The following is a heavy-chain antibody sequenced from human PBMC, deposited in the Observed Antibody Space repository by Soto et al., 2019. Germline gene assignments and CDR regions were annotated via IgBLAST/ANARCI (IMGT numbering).Heavy chain of an antibody. CDR1: GFTFRSYA. V-gene: IGHV3-30*03. J-gene: IGHJ4*02. CDR3: ARDTGTTSLDY. CDR2: ISYDESDK. Sequence: GGSLRRSWAASGFTFRSYAMHWVRQAPGKGLEWVAVISYDESDKYYADSLKGRFTISRDNSKNTLYLQMNSPRSEDTAVYYCARDTGTTSLDYWGQGTLVTVSS. D-gene: IGHD1-7*01.